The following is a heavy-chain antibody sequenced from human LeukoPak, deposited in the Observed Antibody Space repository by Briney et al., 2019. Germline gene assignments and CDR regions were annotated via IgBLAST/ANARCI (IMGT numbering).Heavy chain of an antibody. Sequence: GGSLRLSCVASDFTFSNFGMHWVRQAPGKGLEWLSFIRYDGSNNYHADSVKGRFSISRDNSKNTLHLQMNTPRPDDTAVYYCARTAVAGTLRWFDLWGQGTLVIVSS. CDR3: ARTAVAGTLRWFDL. CDR2: IRYDGSNN. J-gene: IGHJ5*02. CDR1: DFTFSNFG. D-gene: IGHD6-19*01. V-gene: IGHV3-30*02.